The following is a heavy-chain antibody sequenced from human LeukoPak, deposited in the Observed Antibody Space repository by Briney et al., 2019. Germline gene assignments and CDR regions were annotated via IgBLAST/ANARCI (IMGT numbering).Heavy chain of an antibody. V-gene: IGHV3-21*01. Sequence: GSLRLSCAASEFSFSNYRMHWVRQAPGKGLEWVSSISFSSSSIYYADSVKGRFTISRDNAKNSLYLQMNSLRAEDTAVYYCARLRVLNYYMDVWGKGTTVTVSS. CDR2: ISFSSSSI. CDR3: ARLRVLNYYMDV. CDR1: EFSFSNYR. J-gene: IGHJ6*03.